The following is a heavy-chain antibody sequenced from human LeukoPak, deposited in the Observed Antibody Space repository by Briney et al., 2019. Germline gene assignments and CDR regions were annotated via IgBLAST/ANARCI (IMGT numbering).Heavy chain of an antibody. Sequence: SETLSLTCTVSGDSISSSDYYWGWIRQPPGKGLGWIGTISYSESTYYNPSLQSRVIISVDTSKNQFSLELSSVTAADTAVYYCARGSRRLADFHYWGQGTLVTVSS. CDR2: ISYSEST. V-gene: IGHV4-39*01. J-gene: IGHJ4*02. CDR3: ARGSRRLADFHY. D-gene: IGHD1-26*01. CDR1: GDSISSSDYY.